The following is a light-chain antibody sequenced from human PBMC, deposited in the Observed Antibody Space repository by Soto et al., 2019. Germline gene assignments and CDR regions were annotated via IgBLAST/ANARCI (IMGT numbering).Light chain of an antibody. Sequence: DTVMTQSPLSLPVTLGQPASISCRSSQSLVYSDGNTYLSWFHQRPGQSPRRLIYQVSKRDSGVPDRFSGSGSGTDFTLKISRVEAEDVGVYYCMESIPWPPFGQGTKLQIK. J-gene: IGKJ2*01. CDR2: QVS. CDR3: MESIPWPP. CDR1: QSLVYSDGNTY. V-gene: IGKV2-30*01.